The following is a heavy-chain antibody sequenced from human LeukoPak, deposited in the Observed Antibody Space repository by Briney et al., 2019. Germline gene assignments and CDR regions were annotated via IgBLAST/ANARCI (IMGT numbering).Heavy chain of an antibody. CDR3: AREGGYYGSGSYFSEFDP. Sequence: GGSLRLSCAASGFTFSSYGMHWVRQAPGKGLEWVAVIWYDGSNKYYADSVKGRFTISRDNAKNSLYLQMNSLRDEDTAVYYCAREGGYYGSGSYFSEFDPWGQGTLVTVSS. CDR1: GFTFSSYG. J-gene: IGHJ5*02. D-gene: IGHD3-10*01. V-gene: IGHV3-33*01. CDR2: IWYDGSNK.